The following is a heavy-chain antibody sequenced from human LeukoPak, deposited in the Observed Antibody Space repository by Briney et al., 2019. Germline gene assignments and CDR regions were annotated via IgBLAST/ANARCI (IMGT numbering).Heavy chain of an antibody. CDR3: AKMLISSGWATDS. D-gene: IGHD6-19*01. J-gene: IGHJ4*02. CDR1: GFTFNNYG. V-gene: IGHV3-23*01. CDR2: LGGSGGST. Sequence: GGSLRLSCTASGFTFNNYGMSWVRQAPGKGLEWASALGGSGGSTYYADSVKGRFTISRDNSKNTLYLQMNTLRAEDTAVYYCAKMLISSGWATDSWGQGTLVTVSS.